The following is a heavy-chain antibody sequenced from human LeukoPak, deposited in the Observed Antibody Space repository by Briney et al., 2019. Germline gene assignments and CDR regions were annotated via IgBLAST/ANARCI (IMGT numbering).Heavy chain of an antibody. CDR2: ISWNSGSI. Sequence: GGSLRLSCATSGFRFDDYAMHWVRQAPGKGLEWVSGISWNSGSIGYADSVKGRFTISRDNAKNSLYLQMNSLRAEDTALYYCAKGFFFGRPHLYCSGGSCYSAKDAFDIWGQGTMVTVSS. CDR3: AKGFFFGRPHLYCSGGSCYSAKDAFDI. D-gene: IGHD2-15*01. V-gene: IGHV3-9*01. J-gene: IGHJ3*02. CDR1: GFRFDDYA.